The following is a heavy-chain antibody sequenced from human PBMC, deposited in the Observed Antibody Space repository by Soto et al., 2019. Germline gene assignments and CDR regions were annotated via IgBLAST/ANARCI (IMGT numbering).Heavy chain of an antibody. CDR2: IVPIFGTT. J-gene: IGHJ6*02. CDR1: GGNFRRYS. CDR3: ARPDEGGYSSDHHYYYALDL. V-gene: IGHV1-69*01. D-gene: IGHD2-21*01. Sequence: QVQLLQSGAEVKKPGSSVKVSCRVSGGNFRRYSVSWVRQAPGQGLEWVGGIVPIFGTTNYAQRFQERVTSTADETTGTAYMELTTLTSDDTAIYYCARPDEGGYSSDHHYYYALDLWGQGTAVTVTS.